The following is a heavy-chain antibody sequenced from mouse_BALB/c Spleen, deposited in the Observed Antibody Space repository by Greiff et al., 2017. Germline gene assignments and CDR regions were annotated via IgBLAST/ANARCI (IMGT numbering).Heavy chain of an antibody. D-gene: IGHD2-10*02. V-gene: IGHV2-9*02. CDR3: AREYGNYGGFAY. Sequence: QVQLQQSGPGLVAPSQSLSITCTVSGFSLTSYGVHWVRQPPGKGLEWLGVIWAGGSTNYNSALMSRLSISKDNSKSQVFLKMNSLQTDDTAMYYCAREYGNYGGFAYWGQGTLVTVSA. J-gene: IGHJ3*01. CDR1: GFSLTSYG. CDR2: IWAGGST.